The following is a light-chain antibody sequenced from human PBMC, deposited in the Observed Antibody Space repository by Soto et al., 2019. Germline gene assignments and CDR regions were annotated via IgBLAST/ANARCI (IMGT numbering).Light chain of an antibody. Sequence: DIVMTQSPLSLPVTPGEPASISCRSSQSLLHSNGNNNLDWYLQKPGQSPHLLIYLGSNRASGVPDRFSGSGSGTYFTLKISRVEAEDVGVYYCMQALQTPVTLGGGTKVEIK. V-gene: IGKV2-28*01. J-gene: IGKJ4*01. CDR2: LGS. CDR3: MQALQTPVT. CDR1: QSLLHSNGNNN.